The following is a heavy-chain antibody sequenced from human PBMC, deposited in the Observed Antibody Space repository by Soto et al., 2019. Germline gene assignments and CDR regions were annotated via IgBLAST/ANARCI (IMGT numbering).Heavy chain of an antibody. CDR1: GGSISSGCYS. CDR3: ARRLYYDSSGFEGGGMDV. Sequence: SETLSLTCAVSGGSISSGCYSWSWIRQPPGKGLEWIGSIYYSGSPYYNPSLKSRVTISVDTSKNQFSLKLSSVTAADTAVYYCARRLYYDSSGFEGGGMDVWGQGTTVTVSS. CDR2: IYYSGSP. D-gene: IGHD3-22*01. V-gene: IGHV4-39*01. J-gene: IGHJ6*02.